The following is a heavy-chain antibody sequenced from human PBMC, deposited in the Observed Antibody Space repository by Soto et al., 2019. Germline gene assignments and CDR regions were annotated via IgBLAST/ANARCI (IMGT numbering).Heavy chain of an antibody. Sequence: PGGSLRLSCAASGFSFSTYNMNWVRQAPGRGLEWVSYISSRSSTIYHADSVKGRFTISRDNAKNSLYLQMDSLRDEDTAVYFCARAIAVSSTSLDYWGLGTRVTVSS. V-gene: IGHV3-48*02. CDR2: ISSRSSTI. J-gene: IGHJ4*02. CDR3: ARAIAVSSTSLDY. CDR1: GFSFSTYN. D-gene: IGHD6-19*01.